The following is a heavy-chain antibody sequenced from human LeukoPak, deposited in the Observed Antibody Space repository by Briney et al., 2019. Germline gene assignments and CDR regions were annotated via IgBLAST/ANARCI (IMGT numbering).Heavy chain of an antibody. Sequence: SETLSLTCTVSGASISSYYWSWIRQPPGKGLEWIGYVYYSGSTNYNPSLKSRVSISVDTSKNQFSLNLSSVTAADTAVYYCARAPTTYYYDSSGYSADAFDIWGQGTMVTVSS. D-gene: IGHD3-22*01. J-gene: IGHJ3*02. V-gene: IGHV4-59*08. CDR2: VYYSGST. CDR1: GASISSYY. CDR3: ARAPTTYYYDSSGYSADAFDI.